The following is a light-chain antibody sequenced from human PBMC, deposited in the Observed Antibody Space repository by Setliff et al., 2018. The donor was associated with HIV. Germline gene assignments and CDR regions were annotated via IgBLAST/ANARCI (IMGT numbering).Light chain of an antibody. Sequence: ALTQPASVSGSPGQSITISCTGTSSDVGGYNLVSWYQQHPGKAPKLMIYEVTKRPSGISDRFSGSKSGYTASLTISGLQAEDESDYYCSSYAGYGTWMFGGGTK. CDR2: EVT. CDR1: SSDVGGYNL. CDR3: SSYAGYGTWM. V-gene: IGLV2-23*02. J-gene: IGLJ3*02.